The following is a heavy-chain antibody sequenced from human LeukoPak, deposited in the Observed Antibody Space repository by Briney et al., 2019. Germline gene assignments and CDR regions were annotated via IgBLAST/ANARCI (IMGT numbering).Heavy chain of an antibody. CDR3: ARGLRETGDSSSWYWFDP. D-gene: IGHD6-13*01. V-gene: IGHV1-2*02. J-gene: IGHJ5*02. CDR2: INPNSGGT. Sequence: APVKVSCKASGYTFTGYYMHWVRQAPGQGLEWMGWINPNSGGTNYAQKFQGRVTMTRDTSTSTAYMELSSLRSDDAAVYFCARGLRETGDSSSWYWFDPWGQGTLVTVSS. CDR1: GYTFTGYY.